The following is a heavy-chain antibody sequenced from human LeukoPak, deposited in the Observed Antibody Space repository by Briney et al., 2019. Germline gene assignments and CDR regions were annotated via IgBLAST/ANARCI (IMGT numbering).Heavy chain of an antibody. CDR3: ARHGGTPAINDAIDI. D-gene: IGHD1/OR15-1a*01. V-gene: IGHV4-59*08. CDR2: IYYNGRT. Sequence: PWETLSLTCTVSGGSITSYYWSWIRQPPGKGLEWIGYIYYNGRTTYHPSLTSRVTISVDTSNNQFSLNLSSVTAADTAVYYCARHGGTPAINDAIDIWGQGTMVTVSS. J-gene: IGHJ3*02. CDR1: GGSITSYY.